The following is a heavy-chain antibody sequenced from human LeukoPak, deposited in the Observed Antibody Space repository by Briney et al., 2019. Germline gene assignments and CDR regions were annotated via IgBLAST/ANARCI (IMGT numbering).Heavy chain of an antibody. CDR1: GGSFSGYY. Sequence: SETLSLTCAVYGGSFSGYYWSWTRQPPGKGLEWIGEINHSGSTNYNPSLKSRVTISVDTSKNQFSLKLSSVTAADTAVYYCARFGELLSSGDYWGQGTLVTVSS. CDR2: INHSGST. J-gene: IGHJ4*02. CDR3: ARFGELLSSGDY. D-gene: IGHD3-10*01. V-gene: IGHV4-34*01.